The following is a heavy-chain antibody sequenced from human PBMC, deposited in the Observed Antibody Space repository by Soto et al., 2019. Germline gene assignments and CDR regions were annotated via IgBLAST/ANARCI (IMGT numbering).Heavy chain of an antibody. CDR1: GYTFTSYD. Sequence: QVQLVQSGAEVKKPGASVKVSCKASGYTFTSYDINWVRQATGQGIEWMGWMNPNSGNTDYEQKFHGRLTMTRNTSLSTAYMELRSLSSEYTAVYYCATRGYRISWYYYYDYGMDVW. D-gene: IGHD6-13*01. J-gene: IGHJ6*01. CDR3: ATRGYRISWYYYYDYGMDV. CDR2: MNPNSGNT. V-gene: IGHV1-8*01.